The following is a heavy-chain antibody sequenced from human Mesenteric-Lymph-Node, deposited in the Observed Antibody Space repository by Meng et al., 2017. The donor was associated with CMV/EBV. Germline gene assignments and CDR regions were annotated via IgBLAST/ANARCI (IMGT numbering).Heavy chain of an antibody. CDR3: ARRGSGGRAMDG. Sequence: GESLKISCAASGFTVSSDYMSWVRQAPGKGLEWVSIIYTGGSTYYADSVKGRFTISRDNSKNTLYLQMNSLRAEDTAVYYCARRGSGGRAMDGWGQGTTVTVSS. CDR1: GFTVSSDY. CDR2: IYTGGST. V-gene: IGHV3-53*01. D-gene: IGHD2-15*01. J-gene: IGHJ6*02.